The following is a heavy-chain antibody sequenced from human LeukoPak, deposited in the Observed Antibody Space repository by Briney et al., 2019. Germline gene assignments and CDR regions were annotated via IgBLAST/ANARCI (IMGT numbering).Heavy chain of an antibody. CDR1: GYTFTGYY. D-gene: IGHD5-12*01. CDR3: ARGDGGGYSTPLDY. V-gene: IGHV1-2*02. CDR2: INPNSGVT. J-gene: IGHJ4*02. Sequence: ASVKVSCKASGYTFTGYYMQWVRQAPGHGLEWMGWINPNSGVTNYAQKFQGRVTMTRDTSISTAYMELSRLRSDDTAVYYCARGDGGGYSTPLDYWGQGTLVTVSS.